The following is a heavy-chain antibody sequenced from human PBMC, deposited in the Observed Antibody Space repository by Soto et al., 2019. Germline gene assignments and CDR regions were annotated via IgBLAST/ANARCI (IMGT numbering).Heavy chain of an antibody. CDR1: GGSISSGGYY. Sequence: SETLSLTCTVSGGSISSGGYYWSWIRQHPGKGLEWIGYIYYSGSTYYNPSLKSRVTISVDTSKNQFSLKLSSVTAADTAVYYCARVMYYDYVWGSYRYSRFDPWGQGTLVTVSS. D-gene: IGHD3-16*02. J-gene: IGHJ5*02. CDR3: ARVMYYDYVWGSYRYSRFDP. CDR2: IYYSGST. V-gene: IGHV4-31*03.